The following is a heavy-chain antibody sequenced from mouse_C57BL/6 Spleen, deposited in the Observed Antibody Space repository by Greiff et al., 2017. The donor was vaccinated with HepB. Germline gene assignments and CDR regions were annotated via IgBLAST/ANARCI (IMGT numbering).Heavy chain of an antibody. CDR2: ISSGSSTI. J-gene: IGHJ4*01. CDR3: APILPHYYAMDY. D-gene: IGHD1-1*01. Sequence: EVKLVESGGGLVKPGGSLKLSCAASGFTFSDYGMHWVRQAPEKGLEWVAYISSGSSTIYYADTVKGRFTISRDNAKNTLFLQMTSLRSEDTAMYYCAPILPHYYAMDYWGQGTSVTVSS. CDR1: GFTFSDYG. V-gene: IGHV5-17*01.